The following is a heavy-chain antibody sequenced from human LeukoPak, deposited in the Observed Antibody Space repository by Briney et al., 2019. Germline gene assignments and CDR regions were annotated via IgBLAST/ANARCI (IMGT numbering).Heavy chain of an antibody. CDR1: GYTFTSYG. Sequence: GASVKVSCKASGYTFTSYGISWVRQAPGQGLEWMGWINPNSGGTNYAQKFQGRVTMTRDTSISTAYMELSRLRSDDTAVYYCARGQVQWLVMQDAFDIWGQGTMVTVSS. D-gene: IGHD6-19*01. V-gene: IGHV1-2*02. CDR2: INPNSGGT. CDR3: ARGQVQWLVMQDAFDI. J-gene: IGHJ3*02.